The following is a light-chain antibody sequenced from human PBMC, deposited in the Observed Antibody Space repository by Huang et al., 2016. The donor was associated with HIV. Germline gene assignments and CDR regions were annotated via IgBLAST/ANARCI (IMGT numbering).Light chain of an antibody. CDR3: QQYNTYLYT. V-gene: IGKV1-5*03. CDR1: QNINTW. J-gene: IGKJ2*01. Sequence: DIQMTQSPSTLSASVGDRVTITCRASQNINTWLAWYQQNPGKAPNLLIYRASSLQIVVPSRFTGSGSGTEFTLTITSLQPDDLGTYYCQQYNTYLYTFGQGTKLEI. CDR2: RAS.